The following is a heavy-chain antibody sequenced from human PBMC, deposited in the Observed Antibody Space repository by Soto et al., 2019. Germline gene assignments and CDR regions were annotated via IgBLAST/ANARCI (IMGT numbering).Heavy chain of an antibody. CDR3: ARSGEPL. Sequence: GGSLRLSCAASGFTFSTYGIHWVRQAPGKGLEWVSVIWYDGSYKFYADSVKGRFTISRDNSKNTLFLQMNSLRAEDTAVYYCARSGEPLWGQGTMVTVSS. D-gene: IGHD3-10*01. J-gene: IGHJ3*01. CDR1: GFTFSTYG. V-gene: IGHV3-33*01. CDR2: IWYDGSYK.